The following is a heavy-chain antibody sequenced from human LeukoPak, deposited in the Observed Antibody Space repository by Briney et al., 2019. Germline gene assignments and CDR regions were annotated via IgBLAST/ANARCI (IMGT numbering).Heavy chain of an antibody. J-gene: IGHJ4*02. D-gene: IGHD1-26*01. CDR2: ISAYNGNT. CDR3: ARVSFSGSYGDY. V-gene: IGHV1-18*01. CDR1: GYTFTSYG. Sequence: PVASVKVSCKASGYTFTSYGISWVRQAPGQGLEWMGWISAYNGNTNYAQKRQGRVTMTTDTSTSTAYMELRSLRSDDTAVYYCARVSFSGSYGDYWGQGTLVTVSS.